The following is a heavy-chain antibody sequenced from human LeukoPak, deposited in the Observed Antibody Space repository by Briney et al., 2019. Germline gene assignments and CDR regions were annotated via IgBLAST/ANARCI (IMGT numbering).Heavy chain of an antibody. CDR3: ARDGITMVRGVKGFDY. Sequence: GGSLRLSCAASGFTFSSYSMNWVRQAPGKGLEWVSYISGSSSTIYYADSVKGRFTISRDNAKNSLYLQMNSLRAEDTAVCYCARDGITMVRGVKGFDYWGQGTLVTVSS. CDR1: GFTFSSYS. D-gene: IGHD3-10*01. J-gene: IGHJ4*02. CDR2: ISGSSSTI. V-gene: IGHV3-48*01.